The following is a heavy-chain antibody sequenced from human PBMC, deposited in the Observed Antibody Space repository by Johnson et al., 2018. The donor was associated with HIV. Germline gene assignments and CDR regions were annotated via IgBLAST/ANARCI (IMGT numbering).Heavy chain of an antibody. CDR3: ARRTGTALFDI. Sequence: VQLVESGGGLVQPGRSLRLSCTASGFTFGDYAMSWFRQAPGKGLEWVSGIGTTGDTYYPGSVKGRFPISRDNAKNTLILQMNALRDEDTAVYYCARRTGTALFDIWGQGTMVTVSS. CDR2: IGTTGDT. V-gene: IGHV3-13*01. D-gene: IGHD3-10*01. J-gene: IGHJ3*02. CDR1: GFTFGDYA.